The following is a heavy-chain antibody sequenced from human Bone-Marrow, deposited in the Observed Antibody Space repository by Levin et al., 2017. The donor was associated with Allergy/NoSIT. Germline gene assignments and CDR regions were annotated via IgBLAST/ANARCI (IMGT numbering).Heavy chain of an antibody. Sequence: QAGGSLRLSCAASGFTFSSYAMHCVRQAPGKGLEWVAVISYDGSNKYYADSVKGRFTISRDNSKNTLYLQMNSLRAEDTAVYYCAREPIKYSGRDAFDIWGQGTMVTVSS. J-gene: IGHJ3*02. D-gene: IGHD2/OR15-2a*01. CDR1: GFTFSSYA. CDR2: ISYDGSNK. CDR3: AREPIKYSGRDAFDI. V-gene: IGHV3-30-3*01.